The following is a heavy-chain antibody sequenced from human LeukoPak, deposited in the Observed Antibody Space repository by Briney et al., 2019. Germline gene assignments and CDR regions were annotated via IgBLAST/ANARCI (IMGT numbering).Heavy chain of an antibody. CDR2: IIPIFGTT. CDR3: ARAPAYSGEWGPFDI. D-gene: IGHD4-17*01. CDR1: GGTFSRYA. Sequence: GASVKVSCKASGGTFSRYAISWVRQAPGQGLEWMGGIIPIFGTTDYAQKFQGTVTFTTDDSTSTAYLELTSLRSEDTAVYYCARAPAYSGEWGPFDIWGQGTMVTVSS. J-gene: IGHJ3*02. V-gene: IGHV1-69*05.